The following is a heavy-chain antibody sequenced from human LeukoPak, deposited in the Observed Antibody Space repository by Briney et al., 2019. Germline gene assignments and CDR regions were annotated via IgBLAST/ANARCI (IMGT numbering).Heavy chain of an antibody. Sequence: PGGSLRLSCAASGFTFSDYYMSWIRQAPGKGLEWVSYISSSGSTIYYTDSVKGRFTISRDNAKNSLYLQMNSLRAEDTAVYYCARADPTTVPHPGDYWGQGTLVTVSS. D-gene: IGHD4-17*01. J-gene: IGHJ4*02. CDR3: ARADPTTVPHPGDY. CDR1: GFTFSDYY. CDR2: ISSSGSTI. V-gene: IGHV3-11*01.